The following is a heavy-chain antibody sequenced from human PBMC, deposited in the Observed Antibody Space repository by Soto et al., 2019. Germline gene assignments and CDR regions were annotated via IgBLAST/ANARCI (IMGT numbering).Heavy chain of an antibody. CDR3: ANVASGSYDWFDY. Sequence: GGSLRLSCAASKFSFSGYWMHWVRQAPGKGLMWVSRVNPDGSTTTYADSVKGRFTISRDNAKNTVFLQMNSLRADDTAVYYCANVASGSYDWFDYWGQGTLVTVSS. CDR2: VNPDGSTT. J-gene: IGHJ5*01. D-gene: IGHD1-26*01. CDR1: KFSFSGYW. V-gene: IGHV3-74*01.